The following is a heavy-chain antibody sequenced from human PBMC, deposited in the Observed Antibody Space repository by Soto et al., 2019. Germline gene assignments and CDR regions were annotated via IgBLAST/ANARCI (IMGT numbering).Heavy chain of an antibody. CDR3: ARGLGLGDC. J-gene: IGHJ4*02. V-gene: IGHV1-46*01. D-gene: IGHD3-9*01. CDR2: INPNGGST. CDR1: GYTFSSYY. Sequence: QMQLVQSGAEVKKPGASVKVSSKASGYTFSSYYIHWVRQVPGQGLEWIGIINPNGGSTNYAQNFKGRLTVTRDTSTATVDMDLSALTSDDTAMNYCARGLGLGDCWGQGTLVTVSS.